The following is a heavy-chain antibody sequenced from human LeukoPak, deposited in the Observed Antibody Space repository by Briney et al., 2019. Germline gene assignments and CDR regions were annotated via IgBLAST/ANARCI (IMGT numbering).Heavy chain of an antibody. CDR1: GFTFSTHG. CDR3: ARTSGYGDYDLIREDYFDY. D-gene: IGHD4-17*01. J-gene: IGHJ4*02. CDR2: IRYDGNNK. Sequence: GGSLRLSCAASGFTFSTHGMHWVRQAPGKGLEWVAFIRYDGNNKYYADFVKGRFTISRDNSKNTLYLHMNSLRTEDTAVYYCARTSGYGDYDLIREDYFDYWGQGTLVTVSS. V-gene: IGHV3-30*02.